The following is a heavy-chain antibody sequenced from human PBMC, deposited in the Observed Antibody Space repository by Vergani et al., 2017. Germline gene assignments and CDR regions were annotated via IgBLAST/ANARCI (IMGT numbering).Heavy chain of an antibody. CDR1: GFTSSYYG. V-gene: IGHV3-30*03. J-gene: IGHJ1*01. D-gene: IGHD1-1*01. CDR3: ATKSCGTPGCQIGYFRE. CDR2: ISYDGTQK. Sequence: QLHLVESGGGVVQPGRSLRLSCVVSGFTSSYYGMHWVRKAPGKGLEWVAVISYDGTQKYYADSVKGRFTISRDNSKSTLYLKMNSLRTEETSVYYCATKSCGTPGCQIGYFREWGQGTLVTVSS.